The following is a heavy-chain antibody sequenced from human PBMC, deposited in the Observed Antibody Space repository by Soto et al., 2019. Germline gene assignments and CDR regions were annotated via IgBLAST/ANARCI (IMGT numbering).Heavy chain of an antibody. CDR1: GGSVSSGSYY. Sequence: RTSETLSLTCTVSGGSVSSGSYYWSWIRQPPGKGLEWIGDIYYSGSTKYNPSLKSRVTISVDTSKNQFSLKLSSMTAADTAVYYCAREGLWRSYYYIVSHWFDPWGQGTPVTVSS. D-gene: IGHD3-16*01. J-gene: IGHJ5*02. CDR2: IYYSGST. V-gene: IGHV4-61*01. CDR3: AREGLWRSYYYIVSHWFDP.